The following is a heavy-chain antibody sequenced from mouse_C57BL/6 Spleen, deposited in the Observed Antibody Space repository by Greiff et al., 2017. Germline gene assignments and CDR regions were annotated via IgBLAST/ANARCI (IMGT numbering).Heavy chain of an antibody. Sequence: QVQLQQSGAELVMPGASVKLSCKASGYTFTNYWMHWVKQRPGQGLEWIGEIDPSDSYTNYNQKFKGKSTLTVDKSSSTAYMQLSSLTSEDSAVYYCARRADFPYAMDYWGQGTSVTVSS. J-gene: IGHJ4*01. D-gene: IGHD3-1*01. V-gene: IGHV1-69*01. CDR2: IDPSDSYT. CDR3: ARRADFPYAMDY. CDR1: GYTFTNYW.